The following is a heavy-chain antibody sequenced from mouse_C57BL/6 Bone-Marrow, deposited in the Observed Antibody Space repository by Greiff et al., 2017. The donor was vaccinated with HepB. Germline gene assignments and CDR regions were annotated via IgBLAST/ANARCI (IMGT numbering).Heavy chain of an antibody. CDR1: GYAFSSSW. D-gene: IGHD2-5*01. Sequence: QVQLKQSGPELVKPGASVKISCKASGYAFSSSWMNWVKQRPGKGLEWIGRIYPGDGDTIYNGKFKGKATLTADKSSSTAYMQLSSLTSEDSAVYFCARDGYSNYVSWFAYWGQGTLVTVSA. J-gene: IGHJ3*01. CDR3: ARDGYSNYVSWFAY. V-gene: IGHV1-82*01. CDR2: IYPGDGDT.